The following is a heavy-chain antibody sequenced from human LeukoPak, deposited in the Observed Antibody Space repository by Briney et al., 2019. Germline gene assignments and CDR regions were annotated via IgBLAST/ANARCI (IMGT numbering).Heavy chain of an antibody. J-gene: IGHJ4*02. D-gene: IGHD4-17*01. CDR2: INNSGTDT. Sequence: GGSLRLSCAASGFTFSSYAMTWVRQAPGEGLEWVSSINNSGTDTYYADSVKGRFTISRDNSKNTLFLHINSLSAEDTAVYYCAAAVNTGRAEHYWGQGTLVTVSS. V-gene: IGHV3-23*01. CDR3: AAAVNTGRAEHY. CDR1: GFTFSSYA.